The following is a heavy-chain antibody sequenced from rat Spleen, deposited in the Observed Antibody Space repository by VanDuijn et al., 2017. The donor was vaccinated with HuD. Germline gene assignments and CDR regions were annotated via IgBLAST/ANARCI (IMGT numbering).Heavy chain of an antibody. CDR3: VRSVGYTYSFFDY. J-gene: IGHJ2*01. V-gene: IGHV3-1*01. CDR1: GYSITSNY. Sequence: EVQLQESGPGLVKPSQSLSLTCSVTGYSITSNYWVWIRKFPGNKMEWIGHINYSGSTRYNPSLKSRISITRDTSKNQFFLQLNSVTTEDTATYYCVRSVGYTYSFFDYWGQGVMVTVSS. CDR2: INYSGST. D-gene: IGHD1-4*01.